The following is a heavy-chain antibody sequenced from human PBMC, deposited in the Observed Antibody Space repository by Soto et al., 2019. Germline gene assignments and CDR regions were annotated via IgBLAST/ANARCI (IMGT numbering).Heavy chain of an antibody. CDR3: TRGPRPISTGTGAY. Sequence: GGSLRLSCAASGFIFKMYWMHWVRQTPGKGPVWISRIYNDGSYTDYADSVKGRLTISRDNVNDTLYLQMNNLRAEDSGLYYCTRGPRPISTGTGAYWGQGTQVTVSS. V-gene: IGHV3-74*01. CDR1: GFIFKMYW. CDR2: IYNDGSYT. J-gene: IGHJ4*02. D-gene: IGHD3-10*01.